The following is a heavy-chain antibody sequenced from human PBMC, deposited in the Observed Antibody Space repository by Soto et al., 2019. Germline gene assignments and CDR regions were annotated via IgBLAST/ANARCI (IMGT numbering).Heavy chain of an antibody. Sequence: GGSLRLSCSASGFIFSSYGMHWVRQAPGKGLEWVAVISYDGSNKYYADSVKGRFTISRDNSKNTLYLQMNSLRAEDTAVYYCAKDKRIAAAGTGPFDYWGQGTLVTVSS. CDR3: AKDKRIAAAGTGPFDY. V-gene: IGHV3-30*18. CDR2: ISYDGSNK. CDR1: GFIFSSYG. J-gene: IGHJ4*02. D-gene: IGHD6-13*01.